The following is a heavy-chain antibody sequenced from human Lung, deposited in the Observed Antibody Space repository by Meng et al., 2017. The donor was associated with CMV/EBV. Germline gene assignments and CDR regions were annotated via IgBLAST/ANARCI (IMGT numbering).Heavy chain of an antibody. Sequence: ASVXVSCKASGYIFENYDINWVRQAPGQGLEWMGWISTFNGDTKFAQKLQDRVTLTTDASTSIAYMELRSLRSDDTAIYYCARHLGDFWSGLKSPFDYWGRGTRVTSAS. CDR1: GYIFENYD. D-gene: IGHD3-3*01. CDR3: ARHLGDFWSGLKSPFDY. V-gene: IGHV1-18*01. J-gene: IGHJ4*01. CDR2: ISTFNGDT.